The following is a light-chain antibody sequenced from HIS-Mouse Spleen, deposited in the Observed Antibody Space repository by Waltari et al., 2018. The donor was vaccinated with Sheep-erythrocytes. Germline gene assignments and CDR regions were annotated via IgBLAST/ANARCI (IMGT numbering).Light chain of an antibody. V-gene: IGLV2-8*01. CDR3: SSYAGSNNYV. CDR1: SSDVGGYNY. J-gene: IGLJ1*01. CDR2: EVS. Sequence: LTQPPSASGSPGQSVTIPCTGTSSDVGGYNYAPWYQQHPGKAPKLMIYEVSKRPSGVPDRFSGSKSGNTASLTVSGLQAEDEADYYCSSYAGSNNYVFGTGTKVTVL.